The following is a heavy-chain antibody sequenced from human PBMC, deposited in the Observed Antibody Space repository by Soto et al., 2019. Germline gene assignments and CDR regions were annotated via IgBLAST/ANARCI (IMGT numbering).Heavy chain of an antibody. Sequence: LRLSCTASGFTFGSYAMNWVRQAPGKGLEWVSSISANGGSTYYADSVMGRFTISRDNSENTLYLQMNSLRAEDTAMYYCAKTKTSSGSWYDNWFDSWGQGSLVTVSS. J-gene: IGHJ5*01. D-gene: IGHD6-19*01. CDR2: ISANGGST. CDR1: GFTFGSYA. V-gene: IGHV3-23*01. CDR3: AKTKTSSGSWYDNWFDS.